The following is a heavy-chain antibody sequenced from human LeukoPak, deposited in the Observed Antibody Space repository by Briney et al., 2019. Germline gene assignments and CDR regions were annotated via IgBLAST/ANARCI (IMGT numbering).Heavy chain of an antibody. CDR2: IWYDGSNK. D-gene: IGHD6-6*01. Sequence: GGSLRLSCAASGFTFSSYGMHWVRQAPGKGLEWVAVIWYDGSNKYYADSVKVRFTISRDNSKNTMYLQMNSRRAEDTDAYYCAKDSYRSSNWFDPWGQGTLVTVSS. J-gene: IGHJ5*02. CDR1: GFTFSSYG. CDR3: AKDSYRSSNWFDP. V-gene: IGHV3-33*06.